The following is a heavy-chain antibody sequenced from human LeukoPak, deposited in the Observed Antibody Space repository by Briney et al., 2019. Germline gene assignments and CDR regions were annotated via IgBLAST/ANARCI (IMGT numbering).Heavy chain of an antibody. V-gene: IGHV4-34*01. J-gene: IGHJ4*02. CDR2: INHSGST. CDR1: GGSFIGYH. CDR3: ARDPTTVVTTPYYFDD. D-gene: IGHD4-23*01. Sequence: SDTLSLTCAVSGGSFIGYHWNWIRQPPGKGLEWIGEINHSGSTNYNPSLKSRVTISVDTSKNQFSLRLRSVTAADTAVYYCARDPTTVVTTPYYFDDWGQGTLVTVSS.